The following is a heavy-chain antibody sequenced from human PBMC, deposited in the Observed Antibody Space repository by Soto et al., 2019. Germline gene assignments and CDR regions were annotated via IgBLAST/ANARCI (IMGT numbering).Heavy chain of an antibody. Sequence: PSETLSLTCAVYGGSFSGYYWSWIRQPPGKGLEWIGEINHSGSTNYNPSLKSRVTISVDTSKNQFSLKLSSVTAADTAVYYCARGFYDILTGIVYYFDYWGQGTLVTVSS. CDR3: ARGFYDILTGIVYYFDY. CDR1: GGSFSGYY. J-gene: IGHJ4*02. D-gene: IGHD3-9*01. V-gene: IGHV4-34*01. CDR2: INHSGST.